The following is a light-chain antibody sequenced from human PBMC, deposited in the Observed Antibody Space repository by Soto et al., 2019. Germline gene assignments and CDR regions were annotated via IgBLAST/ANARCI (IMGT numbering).Light chain of an antibody. Sequence: DIQMTQSPSTLSASVGDRVTITCRASQTISKWLVWYQQKPGKAPKVLIFDASILASGVPSRFSGSGYGTEFTLTISSLQLDDFATYYCQQYNGYSTWTFGQGTKVDIK. J-gene: IGKJ1*01. CDR1: QTISKW. V-gene: IGKV1-5*01. CDR3: QQYNGYSTWT. CDR2: DAS.